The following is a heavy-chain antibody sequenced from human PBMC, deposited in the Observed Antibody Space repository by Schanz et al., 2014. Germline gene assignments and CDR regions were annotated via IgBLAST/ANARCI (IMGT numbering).Heavy chain of an antibody. D-gene: IGHD3-9*01. V-gene: IGHV1-46*01. J-gene: IGHJ6*02. CDR3: AKVDRTRYYAMDV. CDR2: IIPILDKT. CDR1: GYTYTSYY. Sequence: QVQLVQSGAEVKKPGASVKVSCEASGYTYTSYYIHWFRQAPGQGLEWMGRIIPILDKTNYAQKFQGRVTMTADKSTSTVYMEVSGLRSEDTAVYYCAKVDRTRYYAMDVWGQGTTVTVSS.